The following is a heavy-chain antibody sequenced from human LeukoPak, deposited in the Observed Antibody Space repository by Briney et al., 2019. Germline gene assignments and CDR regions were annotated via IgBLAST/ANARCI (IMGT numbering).Heavy chain of an antibody. CDR2: TYYRSKWYN. CDR1: GDSVSSNSAA. Sequence: SQTLSLTCAISGDSVSSNSAAWNWIRQSPSSGLEWLGRTYYRSKWYNDYAVSVKSRITINPDTSKNQFSLQLNSVTPEYTAVYYCARDQYGDYFQFGYLDLWGRGTLVTVSS. D-gene: IGHD4-17*01. CDR3: ARDQYGDYFQFGYLDL. V-gene: IGHV6-1*01. J-gene: IGHJ2*01.